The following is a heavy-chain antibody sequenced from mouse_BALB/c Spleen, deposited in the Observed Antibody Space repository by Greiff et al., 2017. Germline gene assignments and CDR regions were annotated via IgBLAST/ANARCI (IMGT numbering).Heavy chain of an antibody. D-gene: IGHD1-1*01. CDR3: ARGDYGSSYRFAY. CDR2: ISTYYGDA. J-gene: IGHJ3*01. V-gene: IGHV1S137*01. CDR1: GYTFTDNA. Sequence: QVQLKQSGAELVRPGVSVKISCKGSGYTFTDNAMHWVKQSHAKSLEWIGVISTYYGDASYNQKFKGKATMTVDKSSSTAYMELARLTSEDSAIYYCARGDYGSSYRFAYWGQGTLVTVSA.